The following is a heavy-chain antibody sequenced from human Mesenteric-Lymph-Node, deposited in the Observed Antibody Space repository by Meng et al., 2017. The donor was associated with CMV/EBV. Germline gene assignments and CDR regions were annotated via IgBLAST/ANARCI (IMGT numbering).Heavy chain of an antibody. J-gene: IGHJ4*02. V-gene: IGHV2-5*02. Sequence: GWIRQPPGKALEWLALIYWDDDKRYSQSLKSRLTITKDTSKNQVVLKMTNMDPVDTATYYCAQYVDTSEFGFDCWGQGTLVTVSS. D-gene: IGHD5-18*01. CDR3: AQYVDTSEFGFDC. CDR2: IYWDDDK.